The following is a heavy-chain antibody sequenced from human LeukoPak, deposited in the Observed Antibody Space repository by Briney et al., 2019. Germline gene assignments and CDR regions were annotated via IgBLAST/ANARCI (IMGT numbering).Heavy chain of an antibody. CDR1: GYSLSSGYY. CDR3: ARDSSSWMFGY. J-gene: IGHJ4*02. V-gene: IGHV4-38-2*02. D-gene: IGHD6-13*01. Sequence: SETLSLTCDVSGYSLSSGYYWGWIRQPPGKGLEWIGSIYHSGSTYYNPSLKSRVTISVDTSKNQFSLRLSSVTAADTAVYYCARDSSSWMFGYWGQGTLVTVSS. CDR2: IYHSGST.